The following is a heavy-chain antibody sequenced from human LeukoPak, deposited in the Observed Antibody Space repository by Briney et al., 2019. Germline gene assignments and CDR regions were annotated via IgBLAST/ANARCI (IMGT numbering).Heavy chain of an antibody. CDR2: INPSGGST. J-gene: IGHJ4*02. D-gene: IGHD6-19*01. V-gene: IGHV1-46*01. CDR1: GYTFTSYY. Sequence: ASVKVSCKASGYTFTSYYMHWVRQAPGQGLEWMGIINPSGGSTSYAQKFQGRVTMTRDTSTSTVYMELSSLRSEDTAVYYCARPRMAVAGSPSFDYWGQGTLVTVSS. CDR3: ARPRMAVAGSPSFDY.